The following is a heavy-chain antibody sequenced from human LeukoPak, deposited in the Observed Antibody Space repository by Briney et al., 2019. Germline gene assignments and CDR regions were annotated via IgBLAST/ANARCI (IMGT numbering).Heavy chain of an antibody. CDR2: ISDGGNT. J-gene: IGHJ4*02. D-gene: IGHD1-26*01. CDR1: AFTFSSYE. CDR3: ASALRIYYYFDY. Sequence: GGSLRLSCAASAFTFSSYEMNWVRQAPGKGLEWVSAISDGGNTYYADSVKGRFTISRDNSKNTLYLQMNSLRAEDTAVYYCASALRIYYYFDYWGQGTLVTVSS. V-gene: IGHV3-23*01.